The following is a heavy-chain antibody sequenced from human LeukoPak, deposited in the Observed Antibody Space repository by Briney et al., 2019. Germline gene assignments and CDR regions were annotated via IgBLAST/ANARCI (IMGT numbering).Heavy chain of an antibody. V-gene: IGHV4-39*07. CDR3: ARSPRYNWFDP. Sequence: SETLSLTCTVSGGSISSSSYYWGWIRQPPGKGLEWIGSIYYSGSTYYNPSLKSRVTISVDTSKNQFSLKLSSVTAADTAVYYCARSPRYNWFDPWGQGTLVTVSS. J-gene: IGHJ5*02. CDR1: GGSISSSSYY. CDR2: IYYSGST.